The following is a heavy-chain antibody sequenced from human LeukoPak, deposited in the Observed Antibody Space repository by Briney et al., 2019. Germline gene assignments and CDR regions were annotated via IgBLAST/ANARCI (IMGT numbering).Heavy chain of an antibody. CDR1: GFNFSSYG. D-gene: IGHD1-1*01. CDR3: ATRDNKHLHYFDH. J-gene: IGHJ4*02. CDR2: ISDSGGST. Sequence: GGSLRLSCAASGFNFSSYGMSWVRQAPGKELEWVSVISDSGGSTNYADSVKGRFTISRDNSKNTLYLQMNSLRAEDTAVYYCATRDNKHLHYFDHWGQGTLVTVSS. V-gene: IGHV3-23*01.